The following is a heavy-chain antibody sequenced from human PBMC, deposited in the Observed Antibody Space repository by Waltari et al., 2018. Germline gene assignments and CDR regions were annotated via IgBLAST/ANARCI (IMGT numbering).Heavy chain of an antibody. CDR3: ARRREGGMATTVFDY. CDR2: IFPGDPDT. D-gene: IGHD3-16*01. CDR1: GYTFTSNW. V-gene: IGHV5-51*01. J-gene: IGHJ4*02. Sequence: EVQLVQSGAEVKKPGEFLKISCQGSGYTFTSNWIAWVGQVPGKGLEWMGMIFPGDPDTRYSPSFQGQVTMAVDKSINTAYLQWSGLEATDTAMYYCARRREGGMATTVFDYWGQGTLVTVSS.